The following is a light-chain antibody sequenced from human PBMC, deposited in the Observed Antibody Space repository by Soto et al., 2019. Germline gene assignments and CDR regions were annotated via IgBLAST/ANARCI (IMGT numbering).Light chain of an antibody. V-gene: IGKV1-39*01. J-gene: IGKJ2*01. CDR2: SAS. CDR1: QNIRTY. CDR3: QQGHSTPYT. Sequence: DIQMTQSPYSLSASLGDSVTITCRASQNIRTYLNWYQQKPGRAPRLLIHSASALPSGVPSRFSGSGSGTEFTVTISCLQPADCGCYYCQQGHSTPYTFGQGNKVAIK.